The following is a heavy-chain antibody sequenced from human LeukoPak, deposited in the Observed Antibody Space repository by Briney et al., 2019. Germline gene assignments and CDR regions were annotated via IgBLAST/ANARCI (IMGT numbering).Heavy chain of an antibody. CDR2: IYTSGST. CDR3: AREWVVPAAPLDY. Sequence: SQTLSLTCTVSGGSISSGSYYWSWIRQPAGKGLEWIGRIYTSGSTNYNPSLKSRVTISVDTSKNQFSLKLSSVTAAATAVYYCAREWVVPAAPLDYWGQGTLVTVSS. D-gene: IGHD2-2*01. J-gene: IGHJ4*02. CDR1: GGSISSGSYY. V-gene: IGHV4-61*02.